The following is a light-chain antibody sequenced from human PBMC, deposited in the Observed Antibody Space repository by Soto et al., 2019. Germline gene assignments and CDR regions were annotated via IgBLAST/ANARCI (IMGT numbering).Light chain of an antibody. CDR3: QSYDSSLSASV. J-gene: IGLJ2*01. Sequence: QSPSVSGAPGQRVTISCTGNSSNIGSLYDVHWYQQLPGTAPKLLIYDNSNRPSGVPDRFSGSKSGTSASLAITGLQAEDEADYYCQSYDSSLSASVFGGGTKVTVL. CDR1: SSNIGSLYD. V-gene: IGLV1-40*01. CDR2: DNS.